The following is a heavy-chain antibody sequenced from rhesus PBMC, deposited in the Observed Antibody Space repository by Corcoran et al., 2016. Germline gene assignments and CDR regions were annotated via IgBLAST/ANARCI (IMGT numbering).Heavy chain of an antibody. CDR2: IYGSGGRN. Sequence: QVQLQESGPGLVKPSETLSLTCAVSGYSISSNYWNWIRQPPGKGLGWIGCIYGSGGRNYLNPSLKSRVTLSVDTSKHQFSLKLSSVTAVDTAVYYCARDWGYCTGSGCYADWYFDHWGQGVLVTISS. D-gene: IGHD2-21*01. J-gene: IGHJ4*01. V-gene: IGHV4S14*01. CDR1: GYSISSNY. CDR3: ARDWGYCTGSGCYADWYFDH.